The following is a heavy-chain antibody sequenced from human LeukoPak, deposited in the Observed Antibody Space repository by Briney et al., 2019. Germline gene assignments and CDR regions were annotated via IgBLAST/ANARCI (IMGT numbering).Heavy chain of an antibody. J-gene: IGHJ4*02. CDR3: ARGPRYSSSWYYFDD. CDR2: IYYSGST. CDR1: GGSISSYY. D-gene: IGHD6-13*01. Sequence: SETLSLTCTVSGGSISSYYWSWIRQPPGKGLEWIGYIYYSGSTNYNPSLKSRATISVDTSKNQFSLKLNSVTAADTAVYHCARGPRYSSSWYYFDDWGQGTLVIVSS. V-gene: IGHV4-59*08.